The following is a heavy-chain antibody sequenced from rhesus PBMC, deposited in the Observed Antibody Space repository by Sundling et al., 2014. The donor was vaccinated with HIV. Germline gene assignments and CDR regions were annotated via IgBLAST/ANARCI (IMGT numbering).Heavy chain of an antibody. J-gene: IGHJ5-1*01. V-gene: IGHV4S10*01. CDR2: IYGGRTST. CDR3: ARDFGLDLRGGFDV. CDR1: GGSISDSYR. D-gene: IGHD1-38*01. Sequence: QVQLQESGPGVVKPSETLSLTCSVSGGSISDSYRWSWIRQSPGKGLEWFGHIYGGRTSTDYNPSLRSRVTFSKDTSRNQLSLKLSAVTAADTAVYYCARDFGLDLRGGFDVWGPGVLVTVSS.